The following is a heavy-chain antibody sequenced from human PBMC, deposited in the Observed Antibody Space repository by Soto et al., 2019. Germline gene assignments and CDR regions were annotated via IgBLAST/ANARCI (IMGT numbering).Heavy chain of an antibody. CDR2: IYYSGST. Sequence: PSETLSLTCTVSGGSISSYYWSWIRQPPGKGLEWIGYIYYSGSTNYNPSLKSRVTISVDTSKNQFSLKLSSVTAADTAVYYCARYGDGDYLHDWLDPWGQGTLVTVSS. V-gene: IGHV4-59*01. J-gene: IGHJ5*02. D-gene: IGHD4-17*01. CDR1: GGSISSYY. CDR3: ARYGDGDYLHDWLDP.